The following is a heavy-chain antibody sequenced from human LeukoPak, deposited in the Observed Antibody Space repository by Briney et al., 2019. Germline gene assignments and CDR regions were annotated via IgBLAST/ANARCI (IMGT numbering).Heavy chain of an antibody. V-gene: IGHV3-11*06. Sequence: GGSLRLSCVASGFTFSDYYMSWIRQAPGKGLEWVSYISSSSTYSSYADSVKGRFTISRDNAKNSLYLQMNSLRAEDTAVYYCARVMIGTVNWFDPWGQGTLVTVSS. CDR2: ISSSSTYS. CDR1: GFTFSDYY. J-gene: IGHJ5*02. D-gene: IGHD3-22*01. CDR3: ARVMIGTVNWFDP.